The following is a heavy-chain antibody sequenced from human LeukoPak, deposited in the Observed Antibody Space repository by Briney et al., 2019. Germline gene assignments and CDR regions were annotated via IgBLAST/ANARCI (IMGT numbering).Heavy chain of an antibody. CDR1: GFTFSTYG. D-gene: IGHD3-9*01. J-gene: IGHJ4*02. CDR2: IRYDGSNK. Sequence: PGGSLRLSCAASGFTFSTYGMHWVRQAPGKGLEWVALIRYDGSNKYYADSVKGRFTISRDNSKNTLYLQMNSLRAEDTAVYYCAKGGWLLGAGYYYFDYWGQGTLVTVSS. CDR3: AKGGWLLGAGYYYFDY. V-gene: IGHV3-30*02.